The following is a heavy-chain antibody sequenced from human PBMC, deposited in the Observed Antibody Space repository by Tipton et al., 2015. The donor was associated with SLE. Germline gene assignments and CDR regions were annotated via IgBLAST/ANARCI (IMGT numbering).Heavy chain of an antibody. J-gene: IGHJ1*01. V-gene: IGHV5-51*03. CDR2: IYPGDSDT. CDR1: GYSFTSYW. CDR3: AIPLGRNVKCVQH. Sequence: QLVQSGAEVKKPGEPLKISCKGSGYSFTSYWIGWVRQMPGKGLELMGIIYPGDSDTRYSPSFQGQVTISADKSISTAYLQWSSLKASAAAMYYCAIPLGRNVKCVQHSGQGPLPAVSS. D-gene: IGHD3-16*01.